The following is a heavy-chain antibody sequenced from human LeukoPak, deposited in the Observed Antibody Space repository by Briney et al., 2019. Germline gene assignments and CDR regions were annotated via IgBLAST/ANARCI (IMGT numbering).Heavy chain of an antibody. J-gene: IGHJ3*02. V-gene: IGHV4-39*01. CDR1: GGSISSGSYY. Sequence: SETLSLTCTVSGGSISSGSYYWGWIRQPPGKGLEWIGSIYYSGSTYYNPSLKSRVTISVDTSKNQFSLKLTSVTAADTAVYYCARQELTMIVVVGGAFDIWGQGTMVTVSS. CDR3: ARQELTMIVVVGGAFDI. D-gene: IGHD3-22*01. CDR2: IYYSGST.